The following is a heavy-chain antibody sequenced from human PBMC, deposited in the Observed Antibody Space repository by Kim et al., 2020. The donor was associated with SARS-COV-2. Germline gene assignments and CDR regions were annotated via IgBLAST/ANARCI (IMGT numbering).Heavy chain of an antibody. V-gene: IGHV4-38-2*01. CDR3: ANWSGSHWAY. D-gene: IGHD1-26*01. CDR1: GYSIASGYY. J-gene: IGHJ4*02. CDR2: IFRRGNT. Sequence: SETLSLTCSVSGYSIASGYYWGWVRQPPGKGLESIGRIFRRGNTDYNPSLKSRLTISLDSSRNQFSLHLTSMTATDTAIYYCANWSGSHWAYLGPGTLV.